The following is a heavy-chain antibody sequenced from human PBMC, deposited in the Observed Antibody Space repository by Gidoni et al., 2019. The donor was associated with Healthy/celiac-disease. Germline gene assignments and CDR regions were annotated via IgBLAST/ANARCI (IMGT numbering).Heavy chain of an antibody. CDR3: ARDYDSSGYYPGAFGP. V-gene: IGHV4-31*03. CDR1: GGSISSGGYY. Sequence: QVQLQESGPGLVKPSQTLSLTCTVSGGSISSGGYYWSWIRQHPGKGLEWIGYIYYSGSTYYNPSLKSRVTISVDTSKNQFSLKLSSVTAADTAVYYCARDYDSSGYYPGAFGPWGQGTLVTVSS. J-gene: IGHJ5*02. D-gene: IGHD3-22*01. CDR2: IYYSGST.